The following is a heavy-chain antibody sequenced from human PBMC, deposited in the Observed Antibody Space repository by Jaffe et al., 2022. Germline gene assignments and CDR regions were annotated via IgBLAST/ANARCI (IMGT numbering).Heavy chain of an antibody. CDR1: GFTFSSYG. D-gene: IGHD3-22*01. CDR3: AKDANSYYDSSGYYYGIDY. V-gene: IGHV3-30*02. Sequence: QVQLVESGGGVVQPGGSLRLSCAASGFTFSSYGMHWVRQAPGKGLEWVAFIRYDGSNKYYADSVKGRFTISRDNSKNTLYLQMNSLRAEDTAVYYCAKDANSYYDSSGYYYGIDYWGQGTLVTVSS. J-gene: IGHJ4*02. CDR2: IRYDGSNK.